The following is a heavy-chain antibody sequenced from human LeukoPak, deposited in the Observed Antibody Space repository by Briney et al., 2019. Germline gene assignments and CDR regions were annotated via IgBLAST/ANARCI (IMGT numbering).Heavy chain of an antibody. D-gene: IGHD3-10*01. V-gene: IGHV4-61*05. Sequence: SETLSLTCTVSGDSISSNSYYWGWLRQPPGKGLEWIVYIFSSARTTYTPSLKRRLTVSVDTSTHHFSLKLSSVTAADTAVYYCARMTTYAYGSFDPWGQGTLVTVSS. J-gene: IGHJ5*02. CDR3: ARMTTYAYGSFDP. CDR1: GDSISSNSYY. CDR2: IFSSART.